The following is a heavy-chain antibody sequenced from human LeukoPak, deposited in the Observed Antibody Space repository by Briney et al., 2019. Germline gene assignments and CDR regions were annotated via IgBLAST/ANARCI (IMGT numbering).Heavy chain of an antibody. D-gene: IGHD3-10*01. CDR1: GFTFTSHI. J-gene: IGHJ4*02. CDR2: ISGSSNFI. V-gene: IGHV3-21*01. Sequence: GGSLRLSCAASGFTFTSHIMNWVRQAPGKGLEWVSSISGSSNFIYHADSVKGRFTISRDNAKNSLYLQMNSLRAEDTAVYYCAKDQGHFGSGSFYTHWGQGTLVTASS. CDR3: AKDQGHFGSGSFYTH.